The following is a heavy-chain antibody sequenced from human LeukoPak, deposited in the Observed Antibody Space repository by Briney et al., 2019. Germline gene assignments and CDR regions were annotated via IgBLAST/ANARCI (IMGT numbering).Heavy chain of an antibody. V-gene: IGHV4-34*01. J-gene: IGHJ4*02. Sequence: SETLSLTCAVYGGSFSGYYWSWIRQPPGKGLEWIGEINHSGSTNYNPSLKSRVTISVDTSKNQFSLKLSSVTAADTAVYYCARGRDGHSYGIIDYWGQGTLVIVSS. CDR2: INHSGST. D-gene: IGHD5-18*01. CDR3: ARGRDGHSYGIIDY. CDR1: GGSFSGYY.